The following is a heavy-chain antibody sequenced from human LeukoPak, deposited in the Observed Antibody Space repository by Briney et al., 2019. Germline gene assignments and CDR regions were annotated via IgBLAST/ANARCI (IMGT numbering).Heavy chain of an antibody. V-gene: IGHV3-7*01. CDR2: IEEDGSDK. Sequence: GGSLRLSCAPSGFTFSTYWMSWVRQAPGKGLEWVASIEEDGSDKYYVDSVKGRFTISRDNGKNSLYLQMNSLRVEDTAVYYCVKGGWLDYWGQGTLVTVSS. J-gene: IGHJ4*02. CDR1: GFTFSTYW. CDR3: VKGGWLDY. D-gene: IGHD6-19*01.